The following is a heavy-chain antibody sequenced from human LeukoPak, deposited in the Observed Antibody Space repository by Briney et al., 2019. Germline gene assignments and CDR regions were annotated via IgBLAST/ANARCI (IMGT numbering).Heavy chain of an antibody. J-gene: IGHJ6*02. V-gene: IGHV3-23*01. Sequence: GSLRLSCAASGFTFSDYALSWVRQAPGMGPECVSAISASGIATYYAESVKGRFSISGDNSRSSLYLQMNSLRADDTAVYYCAKSSLPESYYYCGMDVRGQGTTVTVSS. CDR3: AKSSLPESYYYCGMDV. CDR2: ISASGIAT. CDR1: GFTFSDYA.